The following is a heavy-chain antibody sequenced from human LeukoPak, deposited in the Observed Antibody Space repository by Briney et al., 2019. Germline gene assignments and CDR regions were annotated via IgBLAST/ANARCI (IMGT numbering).Heavy chain of an antibody. J-gene: IGHJ6*02. D-gene: IGHD1-14*01. CDR2: TYYRSKWYN. Sequence: SQTLSLTCAISGDSDSSNSAAWNWIRQSPSRGLEWLGRTYYRSKWYNDYAVSVKSRITINPDTSKNQFSLQLNSVTPEDTAVYYCARGRSRKNYYYYGMDVWGQGTTVTVSS. CDR1: GDSDSSNSAA. CDR3: ARGRSRKNYYYYGMDV. V-gene: IGHV6-1*01.